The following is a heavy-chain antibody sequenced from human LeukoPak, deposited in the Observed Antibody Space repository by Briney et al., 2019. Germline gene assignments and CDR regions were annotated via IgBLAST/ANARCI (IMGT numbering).Heavy chain of an antibody. CDR2: IKQDGSEK. CDR3: ARDTPTGDIYGYWPEYFQH. V-gene: IGHV3-7*04. J-gene: IGHJ1*01. Sequence: GSLRLSCAASGFTFSSYWMSWVRQAPGKGLEWVANIKQDGSEKYYVDSVKGRFTISRDNAKNSLYLQMNSLRAEDTAVYYCARDTPTGDIYGYWPEYFQHWGRGTLVTVSS. D-gene: IGHD5-18*01. CDR1: GFTFSSYW.